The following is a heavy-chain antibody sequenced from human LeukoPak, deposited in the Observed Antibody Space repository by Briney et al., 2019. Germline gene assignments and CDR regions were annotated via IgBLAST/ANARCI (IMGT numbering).Heavy chain of an antibody. CDR2: ISSSSSTI. V-gene: IGHV3-48*01. CDR3: ARVVIGVVLNYYYYYMDV. J-gene: IGHJ6*03. D-gene: IGHD2/OR15-2a*01. CDR1: GFTFSSYS. Sequence: GGSLRLSCAASGFTFSSYSMNWVRQATGKGLEWASYISSSSSTIYYADSVKGRFTISRDNAKNSLYLQMNSLRAEDTAVYYCARVVIGVVLNYYYYYMDVWGKGTTVTVSS.